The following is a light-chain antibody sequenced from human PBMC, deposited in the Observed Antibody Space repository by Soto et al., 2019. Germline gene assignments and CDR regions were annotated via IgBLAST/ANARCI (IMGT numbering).Light chain of an antibody. CDR3: QQTSSPPYT. V-gene: IGKV1-39*01. CDR2: ITS. Sequence: DIQMTQSPSSLSASVGDRVTITCRASQTINTYLNWYQQKPGKAPKLLIFITSSLQVGVPSRFSGSGSGTEFTLTISSLQPEDFATYFCQQTSSPPYTFGRGTELEIK. CDR1: QTINTY. J-gene: IGKJ2*01.